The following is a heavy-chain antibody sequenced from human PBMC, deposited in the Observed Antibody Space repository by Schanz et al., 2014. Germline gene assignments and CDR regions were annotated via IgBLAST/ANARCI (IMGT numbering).Heavy chain of an antibody. CDR1: GGTFSSYT. CDR2: IIPILGIT. J-gene: IGHJ3*02. D-gene: IGHD6-19*01. V-gene: IGHV1-69*02. Sequence: QVQLVQSGAEVMKPGSSVKVSCKASGGTFSSYTINWVRQAPGQGLEWMGRIIPILGITNVAQTFQDRVTITADKSTSAAYMELSSLRSEGTAVYYSARGLGDRRWLGLNEAFDNWGQGTIVTVSS. CDR3: ARGLGDRRWLGLNEAFDN.